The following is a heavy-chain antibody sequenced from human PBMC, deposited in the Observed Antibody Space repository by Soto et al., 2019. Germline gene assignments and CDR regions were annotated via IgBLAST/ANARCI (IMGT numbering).Heavy chain of an antibody. CDR3: ARGSYYYGSGSYHLYYYYGMDV. V-gene: IGHV1-69*13. J-gene: IGHJ6*02. CDR2: IIPIFGTA. CDR1: GGTFSSYA. D-gene: IGHD3-10*01. Sequence: SVKVSCKASGGTFSSYAISWVRQAPGQGLEWMGGIIPIFGTANYAQKFQGRVTITADESTSTAYMELSSLRSEDTAVYYCARGSYYYGSGSYHLYYYYGMDVWG.